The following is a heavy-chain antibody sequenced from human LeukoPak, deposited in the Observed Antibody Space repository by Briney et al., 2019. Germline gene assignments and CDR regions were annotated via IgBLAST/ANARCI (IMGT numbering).Heavy chain of an antibody. CDR2: ISSSSSYI. CDR1: GFTFSSYS. V-gene: IGHV3-21*01. J-gene: IGHJ3*02. Sequence: PGGSLRLSCAASGFTFSSYSMNWVRQAPGKGLEWVSSISSSSSYIYYADSVKGRFTISRDNAKNSLYLQMNSLRAEDTAVYYCARDHFPGIAAAGSLSAFDIWGQGTMITVSS. CDR3: ARDHFPGIAAAGSLSAFDI. D-gene: IGHD6-13*01.